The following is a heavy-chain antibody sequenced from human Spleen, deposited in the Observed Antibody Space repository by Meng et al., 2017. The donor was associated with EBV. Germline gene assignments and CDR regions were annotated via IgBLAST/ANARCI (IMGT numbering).Heavy chain of an antibody. CDR2: TNHRGST. CDR1: NSSFGPYY. Sequence: QVQLQQWGAGLLKSSXXLSLTCAVYNSSFGPYYWTWIRQPPGKGLELVGETNHRGSTNYNPSLKSRVTISIDTSKNQFSLRLTSVTAADTAVYYCARATNLHVLDYWGQGTLVPSPQ. D-gene: IGHD1-1*01. V-gene: IGHV4-34*01. J-gene: IGHJ4*02. CDR3: ARATNLHVLDY.